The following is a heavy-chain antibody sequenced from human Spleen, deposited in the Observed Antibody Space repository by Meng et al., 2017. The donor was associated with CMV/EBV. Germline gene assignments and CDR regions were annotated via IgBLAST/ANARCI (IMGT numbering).Heavy chain of an antibody. Sequence: KASGGTFSSYGINWVRQAPGQGLEWMGWISAYNGNTNYAQKLQGRVTMTTDTSTSTAYMELRSLRSDDTAVYYCARGTMVFRGDFDYWGQGTLVTVSS. CDR2: ISAYNGNT. V-gene: IGHV1-18*01. D-gene: IGHD3-10*01. CDR1: GGTFSSYG. J-gene: IGHJ4*02. CDR3: ARGTMVFRGDFDY.